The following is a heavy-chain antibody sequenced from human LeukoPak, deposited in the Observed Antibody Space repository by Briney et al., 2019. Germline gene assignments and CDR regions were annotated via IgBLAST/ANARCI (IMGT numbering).Heavy chain of an antibody. D-gene: IGHD3-10*01. V-gene: IGHV4-59*11. CDR2: IYYSGST. J-gene: IGHJ6*02. CDR1: GGSISSHY. Sequence: SETLSLTCTVSGGSISSHYWSWIRQPPGKGLEWIGYIYYSGSTNYNPSLKSRVTISVDMSKNQFSLKLSSVTAADTAVYYCARVPPISVVRGYYYHYGMDVWGQGTTVTVSS. CDR3: ARVPPISVVRGYYYHYGMDV.